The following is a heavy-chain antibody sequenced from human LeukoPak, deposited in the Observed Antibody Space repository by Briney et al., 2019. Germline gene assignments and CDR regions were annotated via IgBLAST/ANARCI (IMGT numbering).Heavy chain of an antibody. CDR2: TSYDGSNK. V-gene: IGHV3-30*04. CDR3: ARAGCSSTSCYVWGNWFDP. J-gene: IGHJ5*02. CDR1: GFTFSSYA. Sequence: GRSLRLSCAASGFTFSSYAMHWVRQAPGKGLEWVAVTSYDGSNKYYADSVKGRFTISRDNSKNTLYLQMNSLRAEDTAVYYCARAGCSSTSCYVWGNWFDPWGQGTLVTVSS. D-gene: IGHD2-2*01.